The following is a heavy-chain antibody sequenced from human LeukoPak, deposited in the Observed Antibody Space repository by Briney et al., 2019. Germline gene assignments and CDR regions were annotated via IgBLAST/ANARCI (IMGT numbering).Heavy chain of an antibody. CDR1: GLTFSDHY. CDR2: TRNKANSHNT. Sequence: GGSLRLSCADSGLTFSDHYMDWVRQAPGRGLEWVARTRNKANSHNTEYAASGKGRLTISRDDSKTSLYLQMNSLKTEDTAVYYCARSYYDGSTYFFDYWGQGSLVTVSS. D-gene: IGHD3-22*01. CDR3: ARSYYDGSTYFFDY. J-gene: IGHJ4*02. V-gene: IGHV3-72*01.